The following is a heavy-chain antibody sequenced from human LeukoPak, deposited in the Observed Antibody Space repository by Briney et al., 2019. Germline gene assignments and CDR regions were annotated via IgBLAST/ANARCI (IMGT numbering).Heavy chain of an antibody. Sequence: ASVKVSCKASRYTFTGYYMHWVRQAPGQGLEWMGWINTNTGSPTYAQGFTGRFVFSLDTSVSTAYLQISSLKAEDTAVYYCARDRDILTRLLWFGGYYYYMDVWGKGTTVTVSS. J-gene: IGHJ6*03. V-gene: IGHV7-4-1*02. CDR3: ARDRDILTRLLWFGGYYYYMDV. CDR1: RYTFTGYY. CDR2: INTNTGSP. D-gene: IGHD3-10*01.